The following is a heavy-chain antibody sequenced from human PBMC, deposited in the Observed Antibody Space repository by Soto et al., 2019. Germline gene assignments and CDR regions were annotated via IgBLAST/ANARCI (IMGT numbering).Heavy chain of an antibody. D-gene: IGHD1-26*01. Sequence: PSETLSLTCTVSGGSISSYYWSWIRQPPGKGLEWIGYIYYSGSTNYNPSLKSRVTISVDTSKNQFSLKLSSVTAADTAVYYCARRSYSGSYLRQAYFDYWGQGTLVTVSS. CDR2: IYYSGST. CDR1: GGSISSYY. J-gene: IGHJ4*02. CDR3: ARRSYSGSYLRQAYFDY. V-gene: IGHV4-59*08.